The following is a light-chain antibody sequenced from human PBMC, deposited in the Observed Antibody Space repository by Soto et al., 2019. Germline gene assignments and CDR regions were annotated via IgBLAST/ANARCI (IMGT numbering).Light chain of an antibody. V-gene: IGKV3-15*01. Sequence: DIVMTQSPDTLSVSPGERATLSCRTSQSISNKLAWYQQKPGQAPRLLIYSASTRATGIPDRFSGSGSGTEFTLTISSLQSEDFAVYYCQQFNNWPPITFGQGTRVEIK. J-gene: IGKJ5*01. CDR3: QQFNNWPPIT. CDR1: QSISNK. CDR2: SAS.